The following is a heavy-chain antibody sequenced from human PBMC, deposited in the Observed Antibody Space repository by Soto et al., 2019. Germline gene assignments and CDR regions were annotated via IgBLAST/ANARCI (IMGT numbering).Heavy chain of an antibody. CDR3: AKDYGDYVRYYYYHLAV. J-gene: IGHJ6*03. Sequence: GGSLRLSCAASGLTFSSYAMSWVRQAPGKGLEWVSAISGSGGSTYYADSVKGRFTISRDNSKNTLYLQMNSLRAEDTAVYYCAKDYGDYVRYYYYHLAVRAQGTTVPVSS. CDR2: ISGSGGST. V-gene: IGHV3-23*01. CDR1: GLTFSSYA. D-gene: IGHD4-17*01.